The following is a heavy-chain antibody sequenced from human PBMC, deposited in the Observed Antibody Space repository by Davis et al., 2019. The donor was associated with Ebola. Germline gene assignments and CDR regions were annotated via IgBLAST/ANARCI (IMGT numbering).Heavy chain of an antibody. J-gene: IGHJ4*02. CDR2: ISYDGSNK. V-gene: IGHV3-30-3*01. Sequence: GESLKISCAASGFTFSSYAMHWVRQAPGKGLEWVAVISYDGSNKYYADSVKGRFTISRDNSKNTLYLQMNSLRAEDTAVYYCARAGSFYWGQGTLVTVSS. CDR3: ARAGSFY. D-gene: IGHD1-26*01. CDR1: GFTFSSYA.